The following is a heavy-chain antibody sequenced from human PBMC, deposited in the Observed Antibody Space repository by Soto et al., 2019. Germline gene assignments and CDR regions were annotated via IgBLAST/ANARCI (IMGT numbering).Heavy chain of an antibody. CDR1: GYTFTSYG. CDR3: VRRHVSATGIDWFDP. CDR2: INAANGDT. V-gene: IGHV1-3*01. D-gene: IGHD2-8*02. J-gene: IGHJ5*02. Sequence: EASVKVSCKASGYTFTSYGIHWVRQAPGQRLEWMGWINAANGDTKYSPKFQGRVTITRDTSASTAYMELSSLRSEDTAVCYCVRRHVSATGIDWFDPWGQGTLVTVSS.